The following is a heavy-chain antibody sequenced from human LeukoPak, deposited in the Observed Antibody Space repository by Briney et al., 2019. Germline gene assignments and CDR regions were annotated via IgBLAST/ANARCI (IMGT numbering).Heavy chain of an antibody. V-gene: IGHV1-46*01. J-gene: IGHJ5*02. D-gene: IGHD5-18*01. CDR1: GYTFTSYY. CDR3: ARDPNPYSYGFVTRYWFDP. Sequence: ASVKVSCKASGYTFTSYYMHWVRQAPGQGLEWMGIINPSGGSTSYAQKFQGRVTMTRDTSTSTVYMELSSLRSEGTAVYYCARDPNPYSYGFVTRYWFDPWGQGTLVTVSS. CDR2: INPSGGST.